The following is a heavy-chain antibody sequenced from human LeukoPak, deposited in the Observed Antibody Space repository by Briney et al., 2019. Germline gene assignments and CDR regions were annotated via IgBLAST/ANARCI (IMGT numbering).Heavy chain of an antibody. CDR2: INPSSGGT. CDR1: GYTFTGYY. Sequence: ASVKVSCKASGYTFTGYYMHWVRQAPGQGLEWMGWINPSSGGTNYAQKFQGRVTMTRDTSISTAYMELSRLRSDDTAVYYCARAPYRGNGMDVWGQGTTVTVSS. V-gene: IGHV1-2*02. D-gene: IGHD1-26*01. CDR3: ARAPYRGNGMDV. J-gene: IGHJ6*02.